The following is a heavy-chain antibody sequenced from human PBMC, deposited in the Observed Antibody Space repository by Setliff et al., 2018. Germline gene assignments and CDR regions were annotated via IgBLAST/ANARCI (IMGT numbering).Heavy chain of an antibody. V-gene: IGHV4-39*01. Sequence: PSETLSLTCTVSGGSMITNDYFWGWIRQPPGTGLEWIGSIYYSGDTYYNASLKGRLTISVDTAQNQFSLRLTSVTAADTAVYYCARTGTYRYFDYWGQGALVTVSS. J-gene: IGHJ4*02. CDR1: GGSMITNDYF. D-gene: IGHD1-1*01. CDR2: IYYSGDT. CDR3: ARTGTYRYFDY.